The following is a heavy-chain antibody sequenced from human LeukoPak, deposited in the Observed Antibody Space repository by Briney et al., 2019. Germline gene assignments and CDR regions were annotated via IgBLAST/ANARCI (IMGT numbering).Heavy chain of an antibody. CDR2: INHSGST. J-gene: IGHJ4*02. V-gene: IGHV4-34*01. CDR3: ARGRPYSGGYHLDY. CDR1: GGSFSGYY. D-gene: IGHD1-26*01. Sequence: SETLSLTCAVYGGSFSGYYWSWIRQPPGKGLEWIGEINHSGSTNYNPSLKSRVTISVDTSKNQFSLKLSSVTAADTAVYYCARGRPYSGGYHLDYWGQGTLVAVSA.